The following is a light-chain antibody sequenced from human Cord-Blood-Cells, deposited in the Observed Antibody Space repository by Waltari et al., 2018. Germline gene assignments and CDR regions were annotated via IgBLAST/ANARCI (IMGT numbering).Light chain of an antibody. V-gene: IGKV4-1*01. CDR1: QSVLYSSNNKNY. J-gene: IGKJ4*01. CDR3: QQYYSTPRT. CDR2: WAS. Sequence: DIVMTQSPDSLAVSLGERATINCKSSQSVLYSSNNKNYLAWYHKKPGQPPKLLIYWASTRESGVPDRFSGSGSGTDFTLTISSLQAEDVAVYYCQQYYSTPRTFGGGTKVEIK.